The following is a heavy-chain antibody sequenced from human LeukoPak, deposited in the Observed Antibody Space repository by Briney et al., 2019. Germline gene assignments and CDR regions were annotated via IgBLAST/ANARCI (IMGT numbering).Heavy chain of an antibody. CDR1: GGSISGDSYY. Sequence: SETLSLTCTVSGGSISGDSYYWGWIRQPPGKGLEWIGSIYYSGSTYYNPSLKSRVTISVDTSKSQISLKLRPVTAADTAMYYCARLWSGYRPPDYWGQGTLVTVSS. CDR2: IYYSGST. J-gene: IGHJ4*02. D-gene: IGHD3-3*01. V-gene: IGHV4-39*01. CDR3: ARLWSGYRPPDY.